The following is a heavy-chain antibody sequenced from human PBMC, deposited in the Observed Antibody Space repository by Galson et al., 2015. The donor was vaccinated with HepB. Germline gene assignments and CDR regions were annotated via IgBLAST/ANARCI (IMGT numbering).Heavy chain of an antibody. CDR3: ARDDPTKSYYMDV. CDR1: GYTYSRFG. Sequence: SVKVSCKASGYTYSRFGVHWVRQAPGQRLEWMGWINADNGKTKYSQKFQGRVTITGDTSAYTSYLDLSTLRSDDTAVYYCARDDPTKSYYMDVWGKGTTVTVSS. CDR2: INADNGKT. V-gene: IGHV1-3*01. J-gene: IGHJ6*03.